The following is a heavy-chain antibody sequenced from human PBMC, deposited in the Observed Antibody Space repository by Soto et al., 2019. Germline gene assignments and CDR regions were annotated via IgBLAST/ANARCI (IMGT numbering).Heavy chain of an antibody. D-gene: IGHD6-13*01. J-gene: IGHJ4*02. CDR2: VYYSGST. CDR3: ARPKSASDGTLGGFDH. V-gene: IGHV4-39*01. CDR1: GDSIASSRYY. Sequence: QPQLQESGPGLVKPSETLSLTCTVSGDSIASSRYYWGWIRQPPGKGLVWIGSVYYSGSTYYTWSLKSRVTLSADTSTNPLSLEPPSLTAADTAVYCCARPKSASDGTLGGFDHWGQGALVTVSS.